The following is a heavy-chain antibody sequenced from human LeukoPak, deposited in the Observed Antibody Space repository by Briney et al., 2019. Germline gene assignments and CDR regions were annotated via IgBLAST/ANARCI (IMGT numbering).Heavy chain of an antibody. D-gene: IGHD1-1*01. V-gene: IGHV4-34*01. J-gene: IGHJ3*02. CDR2: INHSGST. CDR1: GGSFSGYY. CDR3: ARGFLDDLKRNDAFDI. Sequence: SETLSLTCAVYGGSFSGYYWSWIRQPPGKGLEWIGEINHSGSTNYNPSLKSRVTISVDTSKNQFSLKLSSVTAADTAVYYCARGFLDDLKRNDAFDIWGQGTMVTVSS.